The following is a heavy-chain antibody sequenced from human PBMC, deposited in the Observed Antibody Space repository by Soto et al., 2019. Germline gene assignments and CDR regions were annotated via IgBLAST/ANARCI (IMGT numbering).Heavy chain of an antibody. CDR3: AKRTVGWYFDL. D-gene: IGHD4-17*01. V-gene: IGHV3-23*01. CDR2: ISGSGGST. Sequence: EVQLLESGGGLVQPGGSLRLSCAASGFTFSSYAMSWVRQAPGRGREWVSAISGSGGSTYYADSVKGRFTISRDNSMNPVYMQMNRLRAEDTAVYYCAKRTVGWYFDLCGRGTLVTVSS. J-gene: IGHJ2*01. CDR1: GFTFSSYA.